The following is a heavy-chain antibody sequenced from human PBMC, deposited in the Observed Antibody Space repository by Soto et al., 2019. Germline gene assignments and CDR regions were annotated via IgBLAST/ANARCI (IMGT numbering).Heavy chain of an antibody. CDR1: GGSISSSSYY. J-gene: IGHJ3*02. CDR2: IYYSGST. D-gene: IGHD6-19*01. CDR3: ARQLIAVAVLDAFDI. Sequence: SETLSLTCTVSGGSISSSSYYWGWIRQPPGKGLEWIGSIYYSGSTYYNPSLKSRVTISVDTSKNQFSLKLSSVTAADTAVYYCARQLIAVAVLDAFDIWGQGTMVTVSS. V-gene: IGHV4-39*01.